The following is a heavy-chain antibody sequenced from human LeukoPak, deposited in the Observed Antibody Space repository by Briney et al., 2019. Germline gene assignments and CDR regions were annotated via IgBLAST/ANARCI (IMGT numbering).Heavy chain of an antibody. V-gene: IGHV3-7*01. J-gene: IGHJ3*02. Sequence: GGSLRLSCAPSGFTFSTYWMSWVRQAPGKGLEWVANIKQDGSEKYYVDSVKGRFTISRDNAKNSLYLQMNSLRAEDTAVYYCARDRGTYYYDTTSHYGAFDIWGQGTMVTVSS. CDR2: IKQDGSEK. CDR3: ARDRGTYYYDTTSHYGAFDI. D-gene: IGHD3-22*01. CDR1: GFTFSTYW.